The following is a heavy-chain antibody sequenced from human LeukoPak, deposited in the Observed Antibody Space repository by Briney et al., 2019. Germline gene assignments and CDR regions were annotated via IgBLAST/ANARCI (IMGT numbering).Heavy chain of an antibody. CDR3: AKGFLRDTMVRGVALWY. Sequence: GGSLRLSCAASGFTFSSYAMSWVRQAPGEGLEWVSAISGSGGSTYYADSVKGRFTIARDNSKNTLYLQMNSLRAEDTAVYYCAKGFLRDTMVRGVALWYWGQGTLVTVSS. J-gene: IGHJ4*02. D-gene: IGHD3-10*01. V-gene: IGHV3-23*01. CDR2: ISGSGGST. CDR1: GFTFSSYA.